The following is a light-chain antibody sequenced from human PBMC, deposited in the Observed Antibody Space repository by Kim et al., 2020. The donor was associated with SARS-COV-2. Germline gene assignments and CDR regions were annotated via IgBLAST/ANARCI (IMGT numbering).Light chain of an antibody. Sequence: SASVGDRVTLTCQASQNIHIYLNWYQQKPGKAPNLPIYATSTLESGVPSRFSGSRSGTTFTLTISSLRPEDFATYYCQQSYIAPYTFGQGTKLEI. CDR3: QQSYIAPYT. J-gene: IGKJ2*01. CDR2: ATS. V-gene: IGKV1-39*01. CDR1: QNIHIY.